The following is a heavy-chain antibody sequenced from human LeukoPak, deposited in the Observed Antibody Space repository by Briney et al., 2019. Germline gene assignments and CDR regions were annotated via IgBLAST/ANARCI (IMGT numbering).Heavy chain of an antibody. Sequence: SGTLSLTCAVYGGSLSGYYWNWIRQPPGKGLEWIGEINHSGRTKYNPSLKSRVTISVDTSKNQFSLILSSVTAADTAVYYCARGQFQRDYWGQGTLVTVSS. J-gene: IGHJ4*02. CDR1: GGSLSGYY. D-gene: IGHD5-24*01. CDR3: ARGQFQRDY. V-gene: IGHV4-34*01. CDR2: INHSGRT.